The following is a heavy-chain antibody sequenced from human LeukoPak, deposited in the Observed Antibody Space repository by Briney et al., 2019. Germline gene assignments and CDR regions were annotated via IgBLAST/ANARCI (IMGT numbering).Heavy chain of an antibody. CDR1: GFTFSSYE. CDR2: ISSSSSTI. Sequence: PGGSLRLSCAASGFTFSSYEMNWVRQAPGKGLEWVSYISSSSSTIYYADSVKGRFTISRDNAKNSLYLQMNSLRAEDTAVYYCAREASSSRPLGYFDYWGQGTLVTVSS. CDR3: AREASSSRPLGYFDY. D-gene: IGHD6-13*01. J-gene: IGHJ4*02. V-gene: IGHV3-48*01.